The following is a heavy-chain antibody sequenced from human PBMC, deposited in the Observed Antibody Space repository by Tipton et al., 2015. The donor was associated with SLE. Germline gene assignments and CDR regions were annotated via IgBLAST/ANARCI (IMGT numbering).Heavy chain of an antibody. CDR2: INHSGST. D-gene: IGHD3-10*01. CDR3: ARGSPPYDYGSGSYDY. CDR1: GGSFSGYY. V-gene: IGHV4-34*01. J-gene: IGHJ4*02. Sequence: TLSLTCAVYGGSFSGYYWSWIRQPPGKGLEWIGEINHSGSTNYNPSLKSRVTISVDTSKSQFSLKLSSVTAADTAVYYCARGSPPYDYGSGSYDYWGQGTLVTVSS.